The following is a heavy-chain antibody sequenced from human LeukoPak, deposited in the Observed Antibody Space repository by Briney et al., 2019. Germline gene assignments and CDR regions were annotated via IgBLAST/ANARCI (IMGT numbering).Heavy chain of an antibody. D-gene: IGHD3-10*01. J-gene: IGHJ4*02. V-gene: IGHV3-43*02. Sequence: GGSLRLSCAASGFTFDDYAMHWVRQAPGKGLEWVSLISGDGGSTYYADSVKGRFTISRDNSKNSLYLQMNSLRTEDTALYYCAKGILWFGEMKYYFDYWGQGTLVTVSS. CDR2: ISGDGGST. CDR1: GFTFDDYA. CDR3: AKGILWFGEMKYYFDY.